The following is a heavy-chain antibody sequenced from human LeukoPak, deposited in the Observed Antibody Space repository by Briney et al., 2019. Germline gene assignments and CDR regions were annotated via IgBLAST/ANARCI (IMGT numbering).Heavy chain of an antibody. J-gene: IGHJ5*02. CDR3: ARDFTGWELSNRFDP. CDR2: ISSSGSTI. D-gene: IGHD1-26*01. Sequence: GGSLRLSCAASGFTFSDYYMAWIRQPRGKGLEWISYISSSGSTIYNADSVKGRFTISRDNAKNSLYLQMNSLRAEDTAVYFCARDFTGWELSNRFDPWGQGTLVTVSS. CDR1: GFTFSDYY. V-gene: IGHV3-11*04.